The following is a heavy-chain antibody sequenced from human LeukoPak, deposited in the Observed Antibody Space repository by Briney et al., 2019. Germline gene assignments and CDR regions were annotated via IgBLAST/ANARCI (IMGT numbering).Heavy chain of an antibody. CDR2: IYHSGSP. CDR3: ARPISSQGYFGVVID. Sequence: PSETLSLTGAVSGYSISSASYWGWIRQPPGKGLEWIGNIYHSGSPYYNPSLKSRVTISVDTSKNQFSLKLSSVTAADTAVYYCARPISSQGYFGVVIDWGQGTLVTVSS. V-gene: IGHV4-38-2*01. J-gene: IGHJ4*02. D-gene: IGHD3-3*01. CDR1: GYSISSASY.